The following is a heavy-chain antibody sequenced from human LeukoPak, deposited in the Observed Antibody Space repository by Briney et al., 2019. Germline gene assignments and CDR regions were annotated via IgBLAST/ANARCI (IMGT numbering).Heavy chain of an antibody. CDR3: AGGLTLMGGAFDL. D-gene: IGHD2-8*01. CDR1: GFTFSSYA. Sequence: GGSLSLSCVASGFTFSSYAMSWVRQAPGKGLEWVSVIYSGGTTHYAGSVKGRFTISRDNSKNTVHLQMNSLSAEDTAVHYCAGGLTLMGGAFDLWGQGTMVTVSS. V-gene: IGHV3-53*01. J-gene: IGHJ3*01. CDR2: IYSGGTT.